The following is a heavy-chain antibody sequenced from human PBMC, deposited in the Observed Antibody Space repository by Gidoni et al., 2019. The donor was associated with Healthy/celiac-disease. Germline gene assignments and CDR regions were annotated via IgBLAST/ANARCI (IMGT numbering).Heavy chain of an antibody. CDR1: GFPLLTYR. Sequence: VQLVESGGGLVKPGGSLSHYCAASGFPLLTYRMNWVRHVPWKGLEWVSSISSSSSYIYYADSVKGRFTISRDNAKNSLYLKMNSLRAEDTAVYYCARDPQYQLLYEESHFDYWGQGTLVTVSS. CDR3: ARDPQYQLLYEESHFDY. J-gene: IGHJ4*02. D-gene: IGHD2-2*02. CDR2: ISSSSSYI. V-gene: IGHV3-21*01.